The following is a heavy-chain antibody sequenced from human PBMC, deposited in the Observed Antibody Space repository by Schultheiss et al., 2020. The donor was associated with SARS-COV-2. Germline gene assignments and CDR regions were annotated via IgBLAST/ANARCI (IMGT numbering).Heavy chain of an antibody. V-gene: IGHV3-30*18. CDR3: AKDLSLSYDSSGYYLYYCYGVDV. CDR2: ISYDGSKK. Sequence: GGSLRLSCAASGFTFSSYGMHWVRQAPGKGLEWVAVISYDGSKKYYADSVTVRFTISRDNSKNTLYLQMNSLRAEDTAVYYCAKDLSLSYDSSGYYLYYCYGVDVCGQGTTVTVSS. CDR1: GFTFSSYG. J-gene: IGHJ6*02. D-gene: IGHD3-22*01.